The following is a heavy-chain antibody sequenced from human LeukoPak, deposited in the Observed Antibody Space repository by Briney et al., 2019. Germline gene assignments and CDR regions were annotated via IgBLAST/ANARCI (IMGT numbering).Heavy chain of an antibody. V-gene: IGHV3-23*01. Sequence: GGSLRLSCAASGFTFSSYGMSWVRQAPGKGLEWVSAISGSGGSTYYADSVKGRFTISRDNAKNSLYLQMNSLRAEDTAVYYCASLYGSGPNWFDPWGQGTLVTVSS. CDR2: ISGSGGST. J-gene: IGHJ5*02. CDR3: ASLYGSGPNWFDP. CDR1: GFTFSSYG. D-gene: IGHD3-10*01.